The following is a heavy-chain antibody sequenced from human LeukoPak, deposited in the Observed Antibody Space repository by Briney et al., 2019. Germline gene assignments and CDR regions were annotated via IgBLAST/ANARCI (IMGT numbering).Heavy chain of an antibody. J-gene: IGHJ4*02. Sequence: ASVKVSCKASGYTFTSYYMHWVRQAPGQGLEWMGIINPSGGSTSYAQKFQGRVTMTRDTSTSTVYMELSSLRSEDTAVYYCARVNSGLEWLPLLDYWGQGTLVTVSS. CDR1: GYTFTSYY. CDR3: ARVNSGLEWLPLLDY. V-gene: IGHV1-46*01. D-gene: IGHD3-3*01. CDR2: INPSGGST.